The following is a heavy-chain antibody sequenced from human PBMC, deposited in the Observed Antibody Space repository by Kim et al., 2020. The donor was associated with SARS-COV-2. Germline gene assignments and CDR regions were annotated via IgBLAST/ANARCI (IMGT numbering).Heavy chain of an antibody. CDR3: AKRSGWFDP. CDR2: ISASGGGT. J-gene: IGHJ5*02. CDR1: GFTFSSNG. V-gene: IGHV3-23*01. Sequence: GGSLRLSCAASGFTFSSNGMSWVRQAPGKGLEWVSSISASGGGTYYSDSVRGRFTISRDNSKNTLYLQMNSLRVEDTAIYYCAKRSGWFDPWGQGTLITV. D-gene: IGHD3-3*01.